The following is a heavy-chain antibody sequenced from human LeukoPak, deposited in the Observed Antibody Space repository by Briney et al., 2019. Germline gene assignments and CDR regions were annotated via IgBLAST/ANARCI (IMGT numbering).Heavy chain of an antibody. CDR2: INPNSGGT. CDR1: GYTFTDYY. V-gene: IGHV1-2*02. D-gene: IGHD6-13*01. CDR3: ARESIDSSSWYNWD. Sequence: ASVKVSCKASGYTFTDYYMHWVRQAPGQGLEWMGWINPNSGGTNYAQKFQGRVTMTRDTSISTAYMELSRLRSDDTAVYYCARESIDSSSWYNWDWGQGTLVTVSS. J-gene: IGHJ4*02.